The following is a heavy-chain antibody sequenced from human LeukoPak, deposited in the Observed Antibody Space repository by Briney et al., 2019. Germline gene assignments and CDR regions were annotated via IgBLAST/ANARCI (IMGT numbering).Heavy chain of an antibody. CDR2: IYYSGST. Sequence: SETLSLTCTVSGGSISSGDYYWSWIRQPPGKGLEWIGYIYYSGSTYYNPSLKSRVTISVDTSKNQFSLKLSSVTAADTAVYYCARAGYDILTGYPKGVYFDYWGRGTLVTVSS. J-gene: IGHJ4*02. V-gene: IGHV4-30-4*01. CDR1: GGSISSGDYY. CDR3: ARAGYDILTGYPKGVYFDY. D-gene: IGHD3-9*01.